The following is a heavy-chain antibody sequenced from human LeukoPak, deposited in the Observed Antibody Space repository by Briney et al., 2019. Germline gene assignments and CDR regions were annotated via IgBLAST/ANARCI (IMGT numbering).Heavy chain of an antibody. CDR2: FYYSGST. CDR1: GGSISSYY. D-gene: IGHD7-27*01. V-gene: IGHV4-59*01. CDR3: ARLGVAGDFQGNYFDY. J-gene: IGHJ4*02. Sequence: IPSKTLSLTCTVSGGSISSYYWSWIRQPPGKGLEWIGYFYYSGSTSYNPSLKSRVTISVDTSKTQFSLRLNSVTAADTAVYYCARLGVAGDFQGNYFDYWGQGALVTVPS.